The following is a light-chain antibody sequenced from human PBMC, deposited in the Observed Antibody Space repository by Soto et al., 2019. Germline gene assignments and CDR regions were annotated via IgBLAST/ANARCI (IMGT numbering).Light chain of an antibody. J-gene: IGKJ4*01. Sequence: IQFTHSPWSLSASVVDRVTITFLASQDSTKYLAWYQQKPGKAPNLLIYDASTLHSGVPSRFSGSGSGTGFTLTVSGLQPEDFATYYCQQLSSYPSNFGGGTKVDIK. CDR3: QQLSSYPSN. CDR1: QDSTKY. V-gene: IGKV1-9*01. CDR2: DAS.